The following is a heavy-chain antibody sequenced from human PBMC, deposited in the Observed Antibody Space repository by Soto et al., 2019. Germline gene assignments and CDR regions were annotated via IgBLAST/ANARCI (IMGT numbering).Heavy chain of an antibody. J-gene: IGHJ5*02. CDR1: GGTFSSYA. Sequence: QVQLVQSGAEVKKPGSSVKVSCKASGGTFSSYAISWVRQAPGQGLEWMGGIIPIFGTANYAQKFQGRVTTPEDKPTTTAYMQLSMLTAEDTADYCCAVTMLTWGGWDWFDPWGQGTLVTVSS. V-gene: IGHV1-69*06. CDR3: AVTMLTWGGWDWFDP. D-gene: IGHD3-10*02. CDR2: IIPIFGTA.